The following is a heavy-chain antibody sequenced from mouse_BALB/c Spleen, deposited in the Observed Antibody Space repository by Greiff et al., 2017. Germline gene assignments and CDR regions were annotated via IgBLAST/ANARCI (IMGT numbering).Heavy chain of an antibody. D-gene: IGHD2-1*01. CDR3: ASYGNYVGYYAMDY. V-gene: IGHV2-9*02. Sequence: VKLMESGPGLVAPSQSLYITCTVSGFSLTSYGVHWVRQPPGKGLEWLGVIWAGGSTNYNSALMSRLSISKDNSKSQVFLKMNSLQTDDTAMYYCASYGNYVGYYAMDYWGQGTSVTVSS. CDR1: GFSLTSYG. CDR2: IWAGGST. J-gene: IGHJ4*01.